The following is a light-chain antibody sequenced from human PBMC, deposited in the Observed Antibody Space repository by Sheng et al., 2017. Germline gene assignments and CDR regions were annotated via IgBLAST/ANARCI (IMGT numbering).Light chain of an antibody. CDR1: SSDVGGYNY. Sequence: QSALTQPASVSGSPGQSITISCTGTSSDVGGYNYVSWYQQHPGKAPKLMIYDVSNRPSGVPHRFSGSKSGNTASLTISGLQSDDEADYFCSSYSDNRTLVFGGGTKLTVL. CDR2: DVS. J-gene: IGLJ3*02. V-gene: IGLV2-14*03. CDR3: SSYSDNRTLV.